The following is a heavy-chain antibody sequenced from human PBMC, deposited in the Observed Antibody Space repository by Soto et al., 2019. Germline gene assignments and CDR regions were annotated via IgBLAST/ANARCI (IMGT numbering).Heavy chain of an antibody. V-gene: IGHV3-30-3*01. CDR2: ISYDGSNK. D-gene: IGHD6-19*01. J-gene: IGHJ4*02. CDR1: GFTFSSYA. CDR3: ARDTGRVAVAGLFDY. Sequence: GGSLRLSCAASGFTFSSYAMHWVRQAPGKGLEWVAVISYDGSNKYYADSVKGRFTISRDNSKNTLYLQMNSLRAEDTAVYYCARDTGRVAVAGLFDYWGQGTLVTVSS.